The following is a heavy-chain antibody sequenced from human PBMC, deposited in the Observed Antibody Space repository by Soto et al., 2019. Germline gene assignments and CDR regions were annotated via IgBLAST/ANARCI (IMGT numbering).Heavy chain of an antibody. CDR3: AKGVRSYYYCGMDV. D-gene: IGHD3-22*01. CDR2: ISGSGGST. Sequence: GGSLRLSCAASGFTFSSYAMTWVRQAPGKGLEWVSGISGSGGSTYYADSVKGRFTISRDNSKNTMYLQMNSLRAEDTAVYYCAKGVRSYYYCGMDVWGQGTTVTVSS. CDR1: GFTFSSYA. V-gene: IGHV3-23*01. J-gene: IGHJ6*02.